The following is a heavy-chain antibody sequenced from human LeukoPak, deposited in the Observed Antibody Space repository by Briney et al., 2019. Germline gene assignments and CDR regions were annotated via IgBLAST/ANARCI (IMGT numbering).Heavy chain of an antibody. CDR1: GGSISSSY. Sequence: SSETLSLTCTVSGGSISSSYWSWIRQPPGKGLEWIVYIYYSGSTNYNPSLKIRVTISVHTYKNQFSLKLSSVTAADTAVYYCARLGGNSQDYWGQGALVTVSS. V-gene: IGHV4-59*08. J-gene: IGHJ4*02. CDR3: ARLGGNSQDY. D-gene: IGHD1-7*01. CDR2: IYYSGST.